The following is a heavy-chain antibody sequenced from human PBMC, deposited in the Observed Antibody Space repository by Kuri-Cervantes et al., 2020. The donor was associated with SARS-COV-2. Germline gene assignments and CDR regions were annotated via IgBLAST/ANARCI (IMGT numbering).Heavy chain of an antibody. CDR2: ISYDGSNK. D-gene: IGHD4-23*01. J-gene: IGHJ3*02. V-gene: IGHV3-30*18. CDR1: GFTFTSHA. CDR3: AKDFWIAIRDYGGRVDAFDI. Sequence: GESLKISCAVSGFTFTSHAMHWVRQAPGKGLEWVALISYDGSNKFYADSVKGRFTISRDNSKNTLYLQMNSLRAEDTAVYYCAKDFWIAIRDYGGRVDAFDIWGQGTMVTVSS.